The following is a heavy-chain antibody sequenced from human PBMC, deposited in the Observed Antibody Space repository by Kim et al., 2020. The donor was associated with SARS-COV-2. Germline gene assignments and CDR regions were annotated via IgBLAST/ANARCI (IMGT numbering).Heavy chain of an antibody. CDR3: ARVGYDYVWGSYRDYYYYYGMDV. V-gene: IGHV3-11*05. D-gene: IGHD3-16*02. J-gene: IGHJ6*02. CDR1: GFTFSDYY. CDR2: ISSSSSYT. Sequence: GGSLRLSCAASGFTFSDYYMSWIRQAPGKGLEWVSYISSSSSYTNYADSVKGRFTISRDNAKNSLYLQMNSLSAEDTAVYYCARVGYDYVWGSYRDYYYYYGMDVWGQETTVTVSS.